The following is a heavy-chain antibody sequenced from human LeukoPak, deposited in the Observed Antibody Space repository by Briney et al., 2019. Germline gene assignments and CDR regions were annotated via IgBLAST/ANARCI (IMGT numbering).Heavy chain of an antibody. V-gene: IGHV3-21*04. Sequence: PGGSLRLSCAASGFTFSSYSMNWVRQAPGKGLEWVSSISSSSSYIYYADSVKGRFTISRDNAKNSLYLQMNSLRAEDTALYYCARDIVVVAATHHDAFDIWGQGTMVTVSS. J-gene: IGHJ3*02. CDR2: ISSSSSYI. CDR1: GFTFSSYS. D-gene: IGHD2-15*01. CDR3: ARDIVVVAATHHDAFDI.